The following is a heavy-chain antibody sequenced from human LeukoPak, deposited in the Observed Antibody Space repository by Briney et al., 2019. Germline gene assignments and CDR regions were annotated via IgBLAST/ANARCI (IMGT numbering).Heavy chain of an antibody. Sequence: ASVKVSCKASGYTFTSYAMHWVRQAPGQRLEWMGWINAGNGNTKYSQKFQGRVTITRDTSASTAYMELSSLRSEDTAVYYCARVSYYDSRGYYSLQWGQGTLVTVSS. V-gene: IGHV1-3*01. CDR1: GYTFTSYA. CDR2: INAGNGNT. CDR3: ARVSYYDSRGYYSLQ. J-gene: IGHJ4*02. D-gene: IGHD3-22*01.